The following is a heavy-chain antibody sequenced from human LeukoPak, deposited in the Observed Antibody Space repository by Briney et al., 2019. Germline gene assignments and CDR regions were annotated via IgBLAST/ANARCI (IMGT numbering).Heavy chain of an antibody. D-gene: IGHD3-10*01. CDR1: GYTLTELS. Sequence: GASVKVSCKVSGYTLTELSMHWVRQAPGQGLEWMGIINPSGGSTSYAQKFQGRVTMTRDTSTSTVYMELSSLRSEDTAVYYCARALGNPYGSGSRVDHWFDPWGQGTLVTVSS. V-gene: IGHV1-46*01. CDR3: ARALGNPYGSGSRVDHWFDP. J-gene: IGHJ5*02. CDR2: INPSGGST.